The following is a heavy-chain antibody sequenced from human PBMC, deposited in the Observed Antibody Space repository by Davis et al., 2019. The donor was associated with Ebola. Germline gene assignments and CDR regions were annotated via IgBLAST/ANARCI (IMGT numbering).Heavy chain of an antibody. Sequence: GEFLKISCAASGFTFSSYAMSWVRQAPGKGLEWVSAISGSGGSTYYADSVKGRFTISRDNSKNTLYLQMNSLRAEDTAVYYCAKGVAARVLNWFDPWGQGTLVTVSS. V-gene: IGHV3-23*01. CDR2: ISGSGGST. CDR3: AKGVAARVLNWFDP. J-gene: IGHJ5*02. CDR1: GFTFSSYA. D-gene: IGHD6-6*01.